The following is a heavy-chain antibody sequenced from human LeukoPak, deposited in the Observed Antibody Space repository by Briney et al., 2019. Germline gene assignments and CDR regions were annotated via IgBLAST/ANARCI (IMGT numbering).Heavy chain of an antibody. J-gene: IGHJ2*01. Sequence: TLSLTCTVSGGSISSYYWSWIRQPPGKGLEWIGYIYYSGSTNYNPSLKSRVTISVDTSKNQFSLKLSSVTAADTAVYYCARAWTDYYYDSSGPTYWYFDLWGRGTLVTVSS. CDR3: ARAWTDYYYDSSGPTYWYFDL. CDR1: GGSISSYY. CDR2: IYYSGST. V-gene: IGHV4-59*01. D-gene: IGHD3-22*01.